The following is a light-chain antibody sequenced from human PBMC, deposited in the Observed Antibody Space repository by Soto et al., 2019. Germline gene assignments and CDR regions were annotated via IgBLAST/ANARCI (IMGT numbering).Light chain of an antibody. CDR2: DAS. Sequence: EIVMTQSPATLSVSPGERATLSCRASQSVISNVAWYQQKPGQAPRLVIYDASTRATGIPARFSGSGSGTEFTLNISSLQSEDFAVYYCQQYDSWPPLTFGGGAKVEIK. CDR3: QQYDSWPPLT. CDR1: QSVISN. J-gene: IGKJ4*01. V-gene: IGKV3-15*01.